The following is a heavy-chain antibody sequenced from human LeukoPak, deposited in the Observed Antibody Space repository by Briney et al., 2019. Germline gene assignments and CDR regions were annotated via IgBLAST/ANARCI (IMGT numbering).Heavy chain of an antibody. CDR2: IWYDGSNK. D-gene: IGHD6-13*01. J-gene: IGHJ4*02. CDR3: ARDRYSSMWSVFEY. V-gene: IGHV3-33*08. Sequence: SGGSLRLSCAASGFTFSSYSMNWVRQSPGKGLEWVAVIWYDGSNKLYADSVKGRFTISRDNSRNTLYLQMNSLSAEDTAVYYCARDRYSSMWSVFEYWGQGALVTVSS. CDR1: GFTFSSYS.